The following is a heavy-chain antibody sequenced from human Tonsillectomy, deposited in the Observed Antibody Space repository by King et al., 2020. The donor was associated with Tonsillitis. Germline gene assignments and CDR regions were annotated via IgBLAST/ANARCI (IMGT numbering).Heavy chain of an antibody. Sequence: QWQLVQSGAEVKKPGASVKVSCKASGYTFTGHYMHWVRQAPGQGLEWMGWINPNSGGTNYAQKFQGGVTMPRDTSISTAYMELSRLRSDDTAIYYCARECGDSGGNWFDPWGQGTLVTVSS. D-gene: IGHD4-17*01. CDR3: ARECGDSGGNWFDP. J-gene: IGHJ5*02. CDR1: GYTFTGHY. CDR2: INPNSGGT. V-gene: IGHV1-2*02.